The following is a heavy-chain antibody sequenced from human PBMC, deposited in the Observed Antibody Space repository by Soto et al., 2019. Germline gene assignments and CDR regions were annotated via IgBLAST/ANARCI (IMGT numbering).Heavy chain of an antibody. CDR2: IYYSGST. CDR3: ARGSSTMVRGVYYYGMEV. CDR1: GGSISSGDYY. D-gene: IGHD3-10*01. J-gene: IGHJ6*02. Sequence: SETLSLTCTVPGGSISSGDYYWSWIRQPPGKGLEWIGYIYYSGSTYYNPSLKSRVTISVDTSKNQFSLKLSSVTAADTAVYYCARGSSTMVRGVYYYGMEVWGQGTTVTVSS. V-gene: IGHV4-30-4*01.